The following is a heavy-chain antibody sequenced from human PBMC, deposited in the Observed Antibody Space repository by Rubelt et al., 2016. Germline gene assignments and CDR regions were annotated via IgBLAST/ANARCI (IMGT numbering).Heavy chain of an antibody. CDR3: ARHVSSGWYYYYGMDV. D-gene: IGHD6-19*01. Sequence: QLQLQESGPGLVKPSETLSLTCTVSGGSISSSVYYWGWIRQPPGKGLEWIGSVIYSGSTYYNPSLKSRLTISVDTSKNQFSRKPALGTAADTAVYYCARHVSSGWYYYYGMDVWGQGTTVTVSS. J-gene: IGHJ6*02. CDR2: VIYSGST. CDR1: GGSISSSVYY. V-gene: IGHV4-39*01.